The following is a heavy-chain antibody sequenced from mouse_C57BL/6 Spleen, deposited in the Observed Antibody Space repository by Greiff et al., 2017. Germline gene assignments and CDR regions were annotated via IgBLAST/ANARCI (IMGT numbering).Heavy chain of an antibody. CDR3: ARAIPGDYYAMDY. V-gene: IGHV5-4*03. CDR1: GFTFSSYA. J-gene: IGHJ4*01. CDR2: ISDGGSYT. Sequence: EVKLVESGGGLVKPGGSLKLSCAASGFTFSSYAMSWVRQTPEKRLEWVATISDGGSYTYYPDNVKGRFTISRDNAKNNLYLQMSHLKAEDTAMYYCARAIPGDYYAMDYWGQGTSVTVSS.